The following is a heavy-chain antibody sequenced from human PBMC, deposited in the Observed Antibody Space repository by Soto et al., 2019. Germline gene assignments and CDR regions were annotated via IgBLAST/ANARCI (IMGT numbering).Heavy chain of an antibody. CDR1: GYTFTSYY. V-gene: IGHV1-46*01. CDR2: INPSGGST. Sequence: ASVKVSCKASGYTFTSYYMHWVRQAPGQGLEWMGIINPSGGSTSYAQKFQGRVTMTRDTSTSTVYMELSSLRSEDTAVFYCARNERALDAFDIWGQGTMVTVSS. CDR3: ARNERALDAFDI. J-gene: IGHJ3*02.